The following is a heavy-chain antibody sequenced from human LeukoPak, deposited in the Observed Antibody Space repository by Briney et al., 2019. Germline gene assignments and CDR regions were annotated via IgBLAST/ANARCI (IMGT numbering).Heavy chain of an antibody. Sequence: SETLSLTCTVSGGSISSFYWSWLRQPAGKGLEWIGRIHTSGSTDYNPSLKSQVTMSVDTSKNQFSLKLSSVTAADTAVYYCAREGSMTARPFVSIDYWGQGTLVTVSS. D-gene: IGHD6-6*01. CDR1: GGSISSFY. CDR2: IHTSGST. CDR3: AREGSMTARPFVSIDY. V-gene: IGHV4-4*07. J-gene: IGHJ4*02.